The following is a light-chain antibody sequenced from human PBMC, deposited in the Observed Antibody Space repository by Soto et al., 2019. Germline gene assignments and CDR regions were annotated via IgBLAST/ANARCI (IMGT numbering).Light chain of an antibody. J-gene: IGKJ1*01. CDR1: QSVSSN. CDR2: GAS. Sequence: EIVMTQSPATLSVTPGERATLSCRASQSVSSNLAWYQQKPGQAPRFLIYGASNRATCIPDRFSGSESGTDFTLTISRLEPEDFAVYYCQQYGSLSWTYGQGTMVDIK. V-gene: IGKV3-20*01. CDR3: QQYGSLSWT.